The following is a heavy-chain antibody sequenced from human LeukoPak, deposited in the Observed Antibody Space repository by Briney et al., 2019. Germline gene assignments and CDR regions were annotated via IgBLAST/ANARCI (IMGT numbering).Heavy chain of an antibody. D-gene: IGHD7-27*01. CDR2: IFHTWNT. V-gene: IGHV4-59*02. J-gene: IGHJ4*02. CDR1: GGSVSGYY. CDR3: ARGHWGCDY. Sequence: PSETLSLTCTVSGGSVSGYYWSWIRQPQGNGLEWIGYIFHTWNTNYNPSLRSRVTISVDTSKNQFSLKLTSVTAADTAVYYCARGHWGCDYWGQGALVTVSS.